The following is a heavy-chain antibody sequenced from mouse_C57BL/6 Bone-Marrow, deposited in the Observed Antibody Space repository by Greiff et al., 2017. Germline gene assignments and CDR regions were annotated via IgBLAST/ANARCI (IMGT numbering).Heavy chain of an antibody. Sequence: VQLKESGGGLVKPGGSLQLSCAASGFTFSDYGMHWVRQAPEKGLEWVAYIRSGSSPIYYADTVKGRFTISRDNAKNTLFLQMTSLRSEDTAMYYCARRLGRDWFAYWGQGTLVTVSA. D-gene: IGHD4-1*01. V-gene: IGHV5-17*01. CDR1: GFTFSDYG. CDR3: ARRLGRDWFAY. CDR2: IRSGSSPI. J-gene: IGHJ3*01.